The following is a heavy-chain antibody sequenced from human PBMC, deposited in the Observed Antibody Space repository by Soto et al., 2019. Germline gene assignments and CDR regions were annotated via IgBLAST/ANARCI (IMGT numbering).Heavy chain of an antibody. CDR2: ISSSSTNT. V-gene: IGHV3-48*02. Sequence: GGSLRLSCAGSGFAFSNYSMNWVRQAPGKGLEWVSYISSSSTNTYYAASVRGRFTISRDNAKNSLYLRMNSLKDEDTAAYYCARGTKGGSPPLWGQGTLVTVSS. D-gene: IGHD1-7*01. CDR3: ARGTKGGSPPL. J-gene: IGHJ4*02. CDR1: GFAFSNYS.